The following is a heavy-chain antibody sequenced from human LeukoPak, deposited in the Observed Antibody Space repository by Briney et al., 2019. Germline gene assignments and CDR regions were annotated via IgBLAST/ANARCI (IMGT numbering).Heavy chain of an antibody. J-gene: IGHJ4*02. Sequence: GGSLRLSCAASGVTFSNYAMSWVRQAPGKGLEWVSAISGSGGSTYYADSLKGRFTISRDNSKNTLYLQMNSLGAEDTAVYYCANRYCTSVSCYPPGYWGQGTLVTVSS. CDR1: GVTFSNYA. D-gene: IGHD2-2*01. CDR3: ANRYCTSVSCYPPGY. V-gene: IGHV3-23*01. CDR2: ISGSGGST.